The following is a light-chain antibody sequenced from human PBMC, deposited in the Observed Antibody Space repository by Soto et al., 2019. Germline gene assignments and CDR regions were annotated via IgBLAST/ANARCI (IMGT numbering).Light chain of an antibody. Sequence: EIVLTQSPGTLFLSPGERATLSCRASQSVASRNLAWYQQKSGQAPRLLIYGASSRAIHTPDRFSGSGSGTDFTLTISGLEPEDFAVYYCQHFGNSLWTFGQGTKVDIK. V-gene: IGKV3-20*01. CDR2: GAS. J-gene: IGKJ1*01. CDR3: QHFGNSLWT. CDR1: QSVASRN.